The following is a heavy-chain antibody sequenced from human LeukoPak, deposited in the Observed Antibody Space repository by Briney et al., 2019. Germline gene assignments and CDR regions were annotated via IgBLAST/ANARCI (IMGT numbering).Heavy chain of an antibody. CDR2: ISSRSSDI. D-gene: IGHD5-24*01. CDR1: RVTFSGYT. V-gene: IGHV3-21*01. CDR3: ARGQGLQLKSGSDY. Sequence: GGSLRLSCTASRVTFSGYTMNWVRQAPGKGLEWVSSISSRSSDIYYADSVKGRFTISRDNAKNSLFLQMNSLRAEDTAVYYCARGQGLQLKSGSDYWGQGTLVTVSS. J-gene: IGHJ4*02.